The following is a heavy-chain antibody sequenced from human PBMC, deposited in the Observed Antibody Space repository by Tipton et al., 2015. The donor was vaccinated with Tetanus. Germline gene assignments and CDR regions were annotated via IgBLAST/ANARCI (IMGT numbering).Heavy chain of an antibody. V-gene: IGHV4-39*01. CDR3: ARLILGRSKEVAGIRYYYYYGLDV. CDR1: GGSMNTRTFY. CDR2: IFYSGST. Sequence: TLSLTCTVSGGSMNTRTFYWGWIRQSPGKGLEWIGSIFYSGSTYYNPSLRSRVSISVDTSKNQFSLNLSSVTAADTAVYYCARLILGRSKEVAGIRYYYYYGLDVWGQGTTVTVTS. J-gene: IGHJ6*02. D-gene: IGHD6-19*01.